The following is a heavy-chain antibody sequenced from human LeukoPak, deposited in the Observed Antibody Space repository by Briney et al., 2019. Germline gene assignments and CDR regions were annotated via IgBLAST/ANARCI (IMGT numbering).Heavy chain of an antibody. D-gene: IGHD3-22*01. CDR1: AFTFSRYW. Sequence: GGSLRLSCAASAFTFSRYWVSWVRLAPGKGLEWVASIKQDGSEKYYVDSVRGRFTISRDNAKNSLYLQMNSLRAEDTAVYYCARKSGYHDYWGQGTLVTVSS. CDR3: ARKSGYHDY. V-gene: IGHV3-7*01. J-gene: IGHJ4*02. CDR2: IKQDGSEK.